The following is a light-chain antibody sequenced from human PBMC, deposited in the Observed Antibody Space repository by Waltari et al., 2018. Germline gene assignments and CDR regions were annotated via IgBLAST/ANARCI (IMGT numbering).Light chain of an antibody. Sequence: QSVLTQPPSASGTPGQRVTISCSGSSSHIGSNTVNWYQQLPGTAPKLLIYSNKQRPSGVPDRFSGSKSGTSASLAISGLQSEDEADYYCAAWDDSLIVVFGGGTKLTVL. CDR3: AAWDDSLIVV. V-gene: IGLV1-44*01. J-gene: IGLJ2*01. CDR2: SNK. CDR1: SSHIGSNT.